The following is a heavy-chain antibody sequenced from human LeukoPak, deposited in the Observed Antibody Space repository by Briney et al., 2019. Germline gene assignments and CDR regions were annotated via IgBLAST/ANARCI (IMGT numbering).Heavy chain of an antibody. Sequence: GGSLRLSCTASGFTFGDYAMSWFRQAPGKGVEWVGFIRRKAYGGITEYAACVKGRFTRSRDETKKVAYMQMESRKNEDTAVYYCTRATAERSSSWLFDYWGQGTLVTVSS. CDR2: IRRKAYGGIT. J-gene: IGHJ4*02. D-gene: IGHD6-13*01. CDR1: GFTFGDYA. V-gene: IGHV3-49*03. CDR3: TRATAERSSSWLFDY.